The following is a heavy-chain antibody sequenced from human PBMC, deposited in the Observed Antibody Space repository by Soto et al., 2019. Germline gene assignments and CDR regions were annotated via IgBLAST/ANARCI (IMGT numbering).Heavy chain of an antibody. CDR2: IKSKTDGGTT. CDR3: ATEMYCSSTSCPLTFHS. D-gene: IGHD2-2*01. Sequence: EVQLVESGGGLVNPGGSLRLSCVASGFTFSYTWMSWVRQAPGKGLEWVGRIKSKTDGGTTDYVAPVKGRFTISRDDSKNTLYLQINSLKTEDTAMYYCATEMYCSSTSCPLTFHSWGQGTLVTVSS. CDR1: GFTFSYTW. V-gene: IGHV3-15*01. J-gene: IGHJ4*02.